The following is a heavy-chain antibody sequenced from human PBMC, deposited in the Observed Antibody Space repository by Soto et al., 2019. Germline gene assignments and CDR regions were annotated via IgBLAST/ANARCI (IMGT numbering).Heavy chain of an antibody. V-gene: IGHV1-46*03. D-gene: IGHD6-19*01. CDR3: AGGYSSGWYGPDV. CDR2: INPSGGST. CDR1: GYTFTSYY. J-gene: IGHJ6*02. Sequence: QVQLVQSGAEVKKPGASVKVSCKASGYTFTSYYMHWVRQAPGQGLEWMGIINPSGGSTSYAQKCQGRVTMTRDTSTSTVYMELSSLRSEDTAVYYCAGGYSSGWYGPDVWGQGTTFTVSS.